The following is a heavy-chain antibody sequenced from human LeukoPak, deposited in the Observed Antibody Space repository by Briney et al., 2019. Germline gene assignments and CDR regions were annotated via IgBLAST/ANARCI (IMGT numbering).Heavy chain of an antibody. CDR3: ARGRYGYYDFWSGYPTYYYYYMDV. CDR2: IYSGGST. Sequence: PGGSLRLSCAASGFTVSSNYMSWVRQAPGKGLEWVSVIYSGGSTYYADSVKGRFTISRDNSKNTLYLQMNSLRADDTAVYYCARGRYGYYDFWSGYPTYYYYYMDVWGKGTTVTVSS. D-gene: IGHD3-3*01. V-gene: IGHV3-66*01. CDR1: GFTVSSNY. J-gene: IGHJ6*03.